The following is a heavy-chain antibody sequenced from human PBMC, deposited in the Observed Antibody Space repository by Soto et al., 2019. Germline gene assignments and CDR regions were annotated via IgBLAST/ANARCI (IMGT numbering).Heavy chain of an antibody. CDR1: GFTFSSYA. Sequence: GSLRLSCAASGFTFSSYAMSWVRQAPGKGLEWVSAISGSGGSTYYADSVKGRFTISRDNSKNTLYLQMNSLRAEDTAVYYCAKGVTMIVVVLVAFDIWGQGTMVTVSS. V-gene: IGHV3-23*01. D-gene: IGHD3-22*01. CDR3: AKGVTMIVVVLVAFDI. CDR2: ISGSGGST. J-gene: IGHJ3*02.